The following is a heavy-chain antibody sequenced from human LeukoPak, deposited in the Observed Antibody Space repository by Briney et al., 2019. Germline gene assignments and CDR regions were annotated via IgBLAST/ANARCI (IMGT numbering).Heavy chain of an antibody. CDR1: GGSISSYY. CDR3: ARCSYSSGCYWYFDL. Sequence: PSETLSLTCTVSGGSISSYYWSWIRQPAGKGQEWIGRIYTSGSANYNPSLKSRVTMSVDTSKNQFSLKLSSVTAADTAVYYCARCSYSSGCYWYFDLWGRGTLVTVSS. J-gene: IGHJ2*01. V-gene: IGHV4-4*07. CDR2: IYTSGSA. D-gene: IGHD6-19*01.